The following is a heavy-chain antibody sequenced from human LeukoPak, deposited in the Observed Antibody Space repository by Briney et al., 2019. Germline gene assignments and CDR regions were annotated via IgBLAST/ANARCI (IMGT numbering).Heavy chain of an antibody. CDR2: VYYTGST. D-gene: IGHD2-15*01. Sequence: PSETLSLTCTVSGDSISSSSYYWDWLRQPPGKGLEWIGSVYYTGSTHYNSSLKSRVTISVDTSMNQFSLRLSSVTAADTAVYYCARSVEGYCSGGSCYSYYYYMDVWGKGTTVTVSS. CDR3: ARSVEGYCSGGSCYSYYYYMDV. CDR1: GDSISSSSYY. V-gene: IGHV4-39*07. J-gene: IGHJ6*03.